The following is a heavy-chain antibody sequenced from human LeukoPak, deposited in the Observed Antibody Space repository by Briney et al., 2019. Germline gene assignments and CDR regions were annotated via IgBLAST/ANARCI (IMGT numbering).Heavy chain of an antibody. Sequence: PGGSLRPSCAASGFTFSSYAMSWVRQAPGKGLEWVSAISGSGGSTYYADSVKGRFTISRDNSKNTLSLQMNSLRAEDTAVYYCAKASGGGIVVVTSPNYWGQGTLVTVSS. CDR3: AKASGGGIVVVTSPNY. J-gene: IGHJ4*02. CDR1: GFTFSSYA. V-gene: IGHV3-23*01. D-gene: IGHD3-22*01. CDR2: ISGSGGST.